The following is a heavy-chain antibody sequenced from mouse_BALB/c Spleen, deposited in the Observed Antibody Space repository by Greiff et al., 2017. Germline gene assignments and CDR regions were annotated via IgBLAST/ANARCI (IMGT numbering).Heavy chain of an antibody. D-gene: IGHD2-3*01. Sequence: VQLKQSGPGLVQPSQSLSITCTVSGFSLTSYGVHWVRQSPGKGLEWLGVIWSGGSTDYNAAFISRLSISKDNSKSQVFFKMNSLQTDDTARYYCARGGYDGYYSAYWGQGTLVTVSA. CDR2: IWSGGST. V-gene: IGHV2-4-1*01. J-gene: IGHJ3*01. CDR3: ARGGYDGYYSAY. CDR1: GFSLTSYG.